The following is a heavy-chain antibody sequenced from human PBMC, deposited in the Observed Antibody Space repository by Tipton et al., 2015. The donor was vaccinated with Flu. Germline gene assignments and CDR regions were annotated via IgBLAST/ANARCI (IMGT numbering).Heavy chain of an antibody. CDR3: ARGSQLGRFFDY. CDR2: INGGGYVV. D-gene: IGHD1-1*01. V-gene: IGHV3-48*03. CDR1: GFTFSTYE. Sequence: LSLTCEASGFTFSTYEMNWVRQAPGKGLEWIAYINGGGYVVYYTASVQGRFTISRDNAKNSLFLDMNNLGAEDTALYYCARGSQLGRFFDYWGQGARVTVSS. J-gene: IGHJ4*02.